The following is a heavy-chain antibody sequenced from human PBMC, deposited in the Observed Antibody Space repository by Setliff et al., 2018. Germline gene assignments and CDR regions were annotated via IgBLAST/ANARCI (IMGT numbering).Heavy chain of an antibody. CDR1: GSTFNTFG. J-gene: IGHJ6*03. V-gene: IGHV1-18*01. D-gene: IGHD1-26*01. Sequence: ASVKVSCKTSGSTFNTFGISWVRRAPGQGLDWMGWISPYNGDTKSAQKFQGRVTMTIDTSTSTAYVEVRSLTSDDTAVYYCARSPPNRGVGQGHYMDVWGIGTTVTVSS. CDR2: ISPYNGDT. CDR3: ARSPPNRGVGQGHYMDV.